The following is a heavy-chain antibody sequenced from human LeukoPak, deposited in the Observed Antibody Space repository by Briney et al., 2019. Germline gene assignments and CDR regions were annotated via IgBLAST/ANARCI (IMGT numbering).Heavy chain of an antibody. CDR1: GGTYSSYA. Sequence: GASVKVSCKASGGTYSSYAISWVRQAPGQGLEWMGGIIPIFGTANYAQKFQGRVTITADESTSTAYMELSSLRSEDTAVYYCASGGSWPTRNAFDIWGQGTMVTVSS. D-gene: IGHD2-15*01. V-gene: IGHV1-69*01. CDR2: IIPIFGTA. J-gene: IGHJ3*02. CDR3: ASGGSWPTRNAFDI.